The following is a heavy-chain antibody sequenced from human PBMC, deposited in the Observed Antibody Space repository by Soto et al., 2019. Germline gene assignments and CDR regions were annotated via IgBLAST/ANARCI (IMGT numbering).Heavy chain of an antibody. J-gene: IGHJ4*02. CDR1: GFTFSSNW. D-gene: IGHD2-15*01. V-gene: IGHV3-74*01. Sequence: GGSLRLSCAASGFTFSSNWMHWVRQAPGKGLVWVSRINSDGSITYYADSVKGRFTISRDNSKNTLYLQMNSLRAEDTAVYYCAKDLPHSNDIVVVVAATIFDYWGQGTLVTVSS. CDR2: INSDGSIT. CDR3: AKDLPHSNDIVVVVAATIFDY.